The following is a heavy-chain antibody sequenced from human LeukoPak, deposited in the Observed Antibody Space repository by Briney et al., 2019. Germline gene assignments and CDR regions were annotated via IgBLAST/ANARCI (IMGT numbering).Heavy chain of an antibody. D-gene: IGHD3-22*01. CDR1: GGSISSSSYY. V-gene: IGHV4-39*01. CDR3: ARIVVVITYFDY. J-gene: IGHJ4*02. CDR2: IYYSGST. Sequence: MASETLSLTCTVSGGSISSSSYYWGWIRQPPGKGLEWIGSIYYSGSTYYNPSLKSRVTISVDTSKNQFSLKPSSVTAADTAVYYCARIVVVITYFDYWGQGTLVTVSS.